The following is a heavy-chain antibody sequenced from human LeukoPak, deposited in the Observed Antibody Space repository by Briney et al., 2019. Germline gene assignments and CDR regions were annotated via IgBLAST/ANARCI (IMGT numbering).Heavy chain of an antibody. D-gene: IGHD6-13*01. CDR3: ARDWAAGYYYYMDV. V-gene: IGHV3-7*01. Sequence: PGRSLRLSCSASGFTFSAYTMHWVRQAPGKGLEWVANIKQDGSEKYYVDSVKGRFTISRDNAKNSLYLQMNSLRAEDTAVYYCARDWAAGYYYYMDVWGKGTTVTVSS. CDR1: GFTFSAYT. J-gene: IGHJ6*03. CDR2: IKQDGSEK.